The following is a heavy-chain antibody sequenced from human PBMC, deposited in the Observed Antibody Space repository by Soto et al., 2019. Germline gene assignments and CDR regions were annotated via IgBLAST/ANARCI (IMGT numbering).Heavy chain of an antibody. Sequence: QVQLQESDPGLVKPSQTLSLTCTVSGGAISSGGYYWSWIRQHPGKGLEWIGYIYYSGSTYYNPSLKSRVTISVDTSKNQFSLKLSSVTAADTAVYYCARVLRAGWYFDYWGQGTLVTVSS. V-gene: IGHV4-31*03. D-gene: IGHD2-15*01. J-gene: IGHJ4*02. CDR3: ARVLRAGWYFDY. CDR2: IYYSGST. CDR1: GGAISSGGYY.